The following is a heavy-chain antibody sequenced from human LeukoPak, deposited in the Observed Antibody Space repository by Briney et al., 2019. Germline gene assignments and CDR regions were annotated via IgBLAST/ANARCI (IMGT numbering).Heavy chain of an antibody. V-gene: IGHV3-23*01. D-gene: IGHD2-8*01. J-gene: IGHJ4*02. CDR2: IGGSGAST. Sequence: SSETLSLTCTVSGGSISVSSYYWAWIRQAPGKGLEWVSAIGGSGASTFYADSVKGRFTVSRDNIKDTLNLEMNSLRAEDTAVYYCVKFHCSDSVCYNFDYWGQGTLVTVSS. CDR1: GGSISVSSYY. CDR3: VKFHCSDSVCYNFDY.